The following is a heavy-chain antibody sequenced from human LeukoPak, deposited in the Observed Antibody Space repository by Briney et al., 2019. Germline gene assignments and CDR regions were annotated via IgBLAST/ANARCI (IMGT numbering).Heavy chain of an antibody. V-gene: IGHV3-30*18. Sequence: GGSLRLSCAASGYTFSSYGMHWVRQAPGKGLEWVAVISYDGSNKYYADSVKGRFTISRDNSKNTLYLQMNSLRAEDTAVYYCAKDGFDYWGQGTLVTVSS. J-gene: IGHJ4*02. CDR1: GYTFSSYG. CDR2: ISYDGSNK. CDR3: AKDGFDY.